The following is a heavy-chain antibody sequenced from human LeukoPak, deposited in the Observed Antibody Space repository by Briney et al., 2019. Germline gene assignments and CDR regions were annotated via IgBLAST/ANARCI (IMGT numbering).Heavy chain of an antibody. CDR3: ARTKLGDPFDY. CDR2: IIPSSGAA. J-gene: IGHJ4*02. V-gene: IGHV1-2*02. D-gene: IGHD3-16*01. CDR1: GHTFTGHN. Sequence: ASVNVFCKASGHTFTGHNIHWVRHAPGQGLEGMGWIIPSSGAAGYAQKFQGRVTMTRDTSINTAYMELSRLRSDDTALYFCARTKLGDPFDYWGQGTLVTVSS.